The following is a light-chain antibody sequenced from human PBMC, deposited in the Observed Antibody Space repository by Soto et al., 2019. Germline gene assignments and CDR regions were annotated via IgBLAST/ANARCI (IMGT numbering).Light chain of an antibody. J-gene: IGLJ2*01. CDR2: DNT. Sequence: QSVLTQPPSVSGAPGQRVTISCTGSSSNIGAGYDVHWYQQLPGTAPKLLIYDNTNRPSGVPDRFSGSKSGTSVSLAITGLQAEDEADYYCQSYDSSLSVVVFGGGTKLTVL. CDR3: QSYDSSLSVVV. CDR1: SSNIGAGYD. V-gene: IGLV1-40*01.